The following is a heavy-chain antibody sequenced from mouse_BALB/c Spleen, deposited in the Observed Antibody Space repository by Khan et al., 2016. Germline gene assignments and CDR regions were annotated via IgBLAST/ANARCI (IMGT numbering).Heavy chain of an antibody. Sequence: VQLQQSGPELIKPGASAKMSCKASGYTFTSYVMHWVKQKPGQGLEWIGYMNPYNDGTKYNEKFKGKATLTSDKSSSTAYMELSSLTSEDSAVYYCARKGYDWYYNVYWYFDVWGAGTTVTVSS. CDR2: MNPYNDGT. CDR3: ARKGYDWYYNVYWYFDV. V-gene: IGHV1S136*01. D-gene: IGHD2-14*01. CDR1: GYTFTSYV. J-gene: IGHJ1*01.